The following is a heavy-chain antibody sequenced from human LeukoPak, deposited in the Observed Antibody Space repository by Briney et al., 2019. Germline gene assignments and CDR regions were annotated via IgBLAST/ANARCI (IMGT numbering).Heavy chain of an antibody. CDR2: IYYSGST. Sequence: SETLSLTCTVSGGSISSYYWSWIRQPPGKGLEWIGYIYYSGSTNYNPSLKSRVTISVDTSKNQFSLKLSSVTAADTAVYYCARLARENRGYYYYGMDVWGQGTTVTVSS. CDR1: GGSISSYY. D-gene: IGHD1-14*01. J-gene: IGHJ6*02. V-gene: IGHV4-59*01. CDR3: ARLARENRGYYYYGMDV.